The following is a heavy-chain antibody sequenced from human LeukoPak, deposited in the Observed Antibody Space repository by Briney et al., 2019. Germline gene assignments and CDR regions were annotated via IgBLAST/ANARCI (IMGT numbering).Heavy chain of an antibody. Sequence: SETLFLTCTVSGGSISSYYWSWIRQPPGKGLEWIGYIYYSGSTNYNPSLKSRVTISVDTSKNQFSLKLSSVTAADTAVYYCARARGPGYSSSSHFDYWGQGTLVTVSS. CDR1: GGSISSYY. V-gene: IGHV4-59*01. J-gene: IGHJ4*02. D-gene: IGHD6-6*01. CDR2: IYYSGST. CDR3: ARARGPGYSSSSHFDY.